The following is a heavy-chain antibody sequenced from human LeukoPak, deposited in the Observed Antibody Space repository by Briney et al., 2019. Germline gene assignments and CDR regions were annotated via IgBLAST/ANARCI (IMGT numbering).Heavy chain of an antibody. V-gene: IGHV1-3*03. D-gene: IGHD3-22*01. CDR2: INAGNGNT. CDR1: GYTFTSYA. J-gene: IGHJ4*02. Sequence: ASVKVSCKASGYTFTSYAMHWVRQAPGQRLEWMGWINAGNGNTKYSQEFQGRVTITRDTSASTAYMELSSLRSEDMAVYYCARGGDSSGYYYLDYWGQGTLVTVSS. CDR3: ARGGDSSGYYYLDY.